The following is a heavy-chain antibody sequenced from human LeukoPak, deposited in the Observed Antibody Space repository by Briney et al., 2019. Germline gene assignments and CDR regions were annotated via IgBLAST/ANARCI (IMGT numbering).Heavy chain of an antibody. Sequence: PSETLSLTCAVYGGSFSGYYWSWIRQPPGKGLEWIGEINHSGSTNYNPSLKSRVTISVDTSKNQFSLKLSSVTAADTAVYYCARYYDILTGYYYGMDVWGQGTTVTVPS. CDR1: GGSFSGYY. V-gene: IGHV4-34*01. CDR3: ARYYDILTGYYYGMDV. J-gene: IGHJ6*02. D-gene: IGHD3-9*01. CDR2: INHSGST.